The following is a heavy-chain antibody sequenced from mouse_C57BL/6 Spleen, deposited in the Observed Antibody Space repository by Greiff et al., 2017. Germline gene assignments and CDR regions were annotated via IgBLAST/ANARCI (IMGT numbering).Heavy chain of an antibody. J-gene: IGHJ4*01. CDR1: GFTFSNYW. V-gene: IGHV6-3*01. CDR3: TFTTVFRYAMDY. D-gene: IGHD1-1*01. Sequence: EVKLVESGGGLVQPGGSMKLSCVASGFTFSNYWMNWVRQSPEKGLEWVAQIRLKSDNYATHYAESVKGRFTISRDDSKSSVYLQMNNLRSEDTGIYYCTFTTVFRYAMDYGGQGTSVTVSS. CDR2: IRLKSDNYAT.